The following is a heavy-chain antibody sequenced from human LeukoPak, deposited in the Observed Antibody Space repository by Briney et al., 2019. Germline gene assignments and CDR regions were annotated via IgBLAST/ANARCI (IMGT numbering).Heavy chain of an antibody. CDR1: GYIFTSYY. J-gene: IGHJ6*03. CDR3: ARGPIYYYYMDV. CDR2: MNPNSGNT. D-gene: IGHD3-3*01. Sequence: ASVKVSCKASGYIFTSYYMHWVRQATGQGLEWMGWMNPNSGNTGYAQKFQGRVTITRNTSISTAYMELSSLRSEGTAVYYCARGPIYYYYMDVWGKGTTVTVSS. V-gene: IGHV1-8*03.